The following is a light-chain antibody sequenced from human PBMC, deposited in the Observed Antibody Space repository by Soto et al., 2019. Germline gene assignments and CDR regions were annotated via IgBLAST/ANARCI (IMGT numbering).Light chain of an antibody. CDR3: SSYAGSKNVI. CDR2: AVN. J-gene: IGLJ2*01. V-gene: IGLV2-8*01. Sequence: QSALTQPPSASGSPGQSVTISCTGTSSDVGGYNYVSWYQQHPGKAPKLIIYAVNERPSGVPDRFSGSKSGNTASLTVSGLQAEDEADYYCSSYAGSKNVIFGGGTKLTVL. CDR1: SSDVGGYNY.